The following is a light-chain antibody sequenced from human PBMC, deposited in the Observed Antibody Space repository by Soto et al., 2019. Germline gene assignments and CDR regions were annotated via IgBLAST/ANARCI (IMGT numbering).Light chain of an antibody. CDR3: QQRSNWPQIT. V-gene: IGKV3-11*02. CDR2: DAS. Sequence: EIVLTQSPATLSLSPGERATLSCRASQSVSKYLAWYQQKPGQAPRLLIHDASNRATGIPTRFSGSGSGRDFTFTISSLEPEDFGVYYCQQRSNWPQITFGGGTKVEIK. CDR1: QSVSKY. J-gene: IGKJ4*01.